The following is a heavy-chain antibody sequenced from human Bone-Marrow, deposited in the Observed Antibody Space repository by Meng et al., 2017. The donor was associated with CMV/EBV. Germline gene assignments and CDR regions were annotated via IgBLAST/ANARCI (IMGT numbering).Heavy chain of an antibody. J-gene: IGHJ6*02. CDR2: IWHDGSEK. Sequence: GESLKISCAASGFTFSSYWMSWVRQAPGKGLEWVANIWHDGSEKYYVDSVKGRFNISRDNAKNTLYLQMNSLRGEDTAVYYCAKDMGGGYGYYYYYGMDVWGQGTTVTVSS. V-gene: IGHV3-7*01. D-gene: IGHD3-16*01. CDR3: AKDMGGGYGYYYYYGMDV. CDR1: GFTFSSYW.